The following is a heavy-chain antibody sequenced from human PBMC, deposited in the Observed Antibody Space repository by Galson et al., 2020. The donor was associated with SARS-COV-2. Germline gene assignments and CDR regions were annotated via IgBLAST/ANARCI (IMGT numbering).Heavy chain of an antibody. D-gene: IGHD2-15*01. Sequence: SETLSLTCAVSGDSISPYFWNWIRQAPGKSLEWIGYIYYSGTADYNPSLKSRVTLSVDTSKNEVYLQLRSVTAADTAVYYCARRGGDSWGQGTLVTVSS. V-gene: IGHV4-59*08. CDR2: IYYSGTA. CDR1: GDSISPYF. J-gene: IGHJ5*01. CDR3: ARRGGDS.